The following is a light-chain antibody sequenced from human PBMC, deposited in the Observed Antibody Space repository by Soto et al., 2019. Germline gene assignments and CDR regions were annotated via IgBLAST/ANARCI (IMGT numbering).Light chain of an antibody. Sequence: DIQLTQSPSFLSASVGDRVTITCRASQDITSYLAWYQQKPGKAPKLLIYAASTLQSGVPSRFSGSGSGTEFSLTINSLQPEDYATDYCLHPNVYPLFTFGPGTKVDIK. CDR3: LHPNVYPLFT. J-gene: IGKJ3*01. V-gene: IGKV1-9*01. CDR2: AAS. CDR1: QDITSY.